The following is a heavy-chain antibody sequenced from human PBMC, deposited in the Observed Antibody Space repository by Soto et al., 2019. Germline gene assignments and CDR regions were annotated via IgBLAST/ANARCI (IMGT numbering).Heavy chain of an antibody. CDR3: AKDLDDYSSAIDF. CDR1: GFTFSSYA. Sequence: GSLRLSCAASGFTFSSYAMSWVRQAPGKGLERVSGISGSGGSGRGFYADPVKGRFTISRDNSKNTLYLEMNSLTAEDTAVYNCAKDLDDYSSAIDFWGQGTLVTVSS. V-gene: IGHV3-23*01. CDR2: ISGSGGSGRG. D-gene: IGHD4-4*01. J-gene: IGHJ4*02.